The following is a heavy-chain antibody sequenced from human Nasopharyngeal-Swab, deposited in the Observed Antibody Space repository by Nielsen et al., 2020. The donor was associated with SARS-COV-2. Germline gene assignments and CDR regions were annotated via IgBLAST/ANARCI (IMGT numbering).Heavy chain of an antibody. V-gene: IGHV3-7*03. J-gene: IGHJ4*02. Sequence: WIRQPPGKGLEWVANIEQDGSEKYYVDSVKGRFTISRDNAKNSLYLQMNSLRAEDTAVYYCARVGSSGWYSGGYFDYWGQGTLVTVSS. CDR2: IEQDGSEK. CDR3: ARVGSSGWYSGGYFDY. D-gene: IGHD6-19*01.